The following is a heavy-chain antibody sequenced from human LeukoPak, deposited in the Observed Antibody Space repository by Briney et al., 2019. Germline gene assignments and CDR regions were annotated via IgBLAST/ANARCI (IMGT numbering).Heavy chain of an antibody. J-gene: IGHJ4*02. V-gene: IGHV7-4-1*02. CDR1: GYTFTSYA. D-gene: IGHD1-26*01. CDR3: ASSLGATTFDY. Sequence: GASVNVSCKASGYTFTSYAMNWERQAPGQGLEWMGWINTNTGNPTYAQGFTGRFVFSLDTSVSTAYLQISSLKAEDTAVYYCASSLGATTFDYWGQGTLVTVSS. CDR2: INTNTGNP.